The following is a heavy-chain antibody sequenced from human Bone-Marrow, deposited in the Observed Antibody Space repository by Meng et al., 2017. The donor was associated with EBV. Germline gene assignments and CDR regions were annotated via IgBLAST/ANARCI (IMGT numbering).Heavy chain of an antibody. Sequence: VLESGGGLVQPGGFLRLSCAASGFTFSNYAMSWVRLAPGKGLEWVSGIGGSGYSTYYADSVKGRFTISRDNAKNTVSLQMNSLRAEDTAVYYCAKVVPAAFDYWGQGTLVTVSS. V-gene: IGHV3-23*01. CDR1: GFTFSNYA. D-gene: IGHD2-2*01. CDR2: IGGSGYST. J-gene: IGHJ4*02. CDR3: AKVVPAAFDY.